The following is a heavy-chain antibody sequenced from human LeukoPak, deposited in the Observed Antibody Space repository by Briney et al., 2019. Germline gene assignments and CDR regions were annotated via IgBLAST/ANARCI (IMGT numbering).Heavy chain of an antibody. CDR3: ARDLYSATNGMDV. CDR1: GFTFSSYS. CDR2: ISSSSSYM. D-gene: IGHD6-25*01. J-gene: IGHJ6*02. Sequence: GGSLRLSCAASGFTFSSYSMNWVRQSPGKGLEWDSSISSSSSYMYYVDSVKGRFTISRDNAKNSLYLQMNSLRAEDTAVYYCARDLYSATNGMDVWGQGTTVTVSS. V-gene: IGHV3-21*01.